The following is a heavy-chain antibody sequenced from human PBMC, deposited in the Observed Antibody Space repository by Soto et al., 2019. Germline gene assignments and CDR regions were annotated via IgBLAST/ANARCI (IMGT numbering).Heavy chain of an antibody. CDR3: TRETISGYSSSWYVH. CDR2: IRSKAYGGTT. J-gene: IGHJ5*02. Sequence: GGSLRLSCTASGFTFGDYAMSWVRQAPGKGLEWVGFIRSKAYGGTTEYAASVKGRFTISRDDSKSIAHLQMNSLKTEDTAVYYCTRETISGYSSSWYVHWGQGTLVTVSS. CDR1: GFTFGDYA. V-gene: IGHV3-49*04. D-gene: IGHD6-13*01.